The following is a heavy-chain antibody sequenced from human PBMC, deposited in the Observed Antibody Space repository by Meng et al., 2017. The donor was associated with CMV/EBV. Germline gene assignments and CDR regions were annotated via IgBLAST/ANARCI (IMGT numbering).Heavy chain of an antibody. CDR3: ARETNPYYDFWSGYSGVGAFDI. CDR1: GYSISSGYY. J-gene: IGHJ3*02. V-gene: IGHV4-38-2*02. CDR2: IYHSGST. Sequence: SETLSLTCTVSGYSISSGYYWGWIRQPPGKGLEWIGIIYHSGSTYNNPSLKSRVTISVDTSKNQFSLKLSSVTAADTAVYYCARETNPYYDFWSGYSGVGAFDIWGQGTMVTVSS. D-gene: IGHD3-3*01.